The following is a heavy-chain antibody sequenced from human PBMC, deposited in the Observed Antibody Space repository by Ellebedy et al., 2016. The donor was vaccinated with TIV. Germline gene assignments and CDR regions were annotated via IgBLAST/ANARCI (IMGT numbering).Heavy chain of an antibody. D-gene: IGHD3-22*01. Sequence: GGSLRLSCKGSGYSFTSYWIGWVRQMPGKGLEWMGIIYPGDSDTRYSPSFQGQVTISADKSISTAYLQWSSLKASDTAMYYCASRTYYYDSSGYYYDYYYGMDVWGQGTTVTVSS. J-gene: IGHJ6*02. CDR2: IYPGDSDT. V-gene: IGHV5-51*01. CDR3: ASRTYYYDSSGYYYDYYYGMDV. CDR1: GYSFTSYW.